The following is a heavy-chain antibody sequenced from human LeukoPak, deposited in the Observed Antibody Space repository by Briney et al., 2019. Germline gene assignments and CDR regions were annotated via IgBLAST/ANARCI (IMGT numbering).Heavy chain of an antibody. D-gene: IGHD1-26*01. Sequence: GASVKVSCKASGGTFSSYAISWVRQAPGQGLEWMGRIIPIFGTANYAQKFQGRVTITTDESTSTAYMELSSLRSEDTAVYYCASGSGSYPYYFDYWGQGTLVTVSS. V-gene: IGHV1-69*05. CDR2: IIPIFGTA. CDR1: GGTFSSYA. CDR3: ASGSGSYPYYFDY. J-gene: IGHJ4*02.